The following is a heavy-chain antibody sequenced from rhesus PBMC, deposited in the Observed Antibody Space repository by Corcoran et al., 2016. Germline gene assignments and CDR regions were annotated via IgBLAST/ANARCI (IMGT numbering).Heavy chain of an antibody. V-gene: IGHV4-165*01. D-gene: IGHD6-25*01. CDR3: ARYTLGIAAAGRDDAFDF. Sequence: QVQLQESGPGLVKPSETLSLTCAVSGGSISGYWWGWIRQPPGKGLEWIGYIGGSSGSTYYHPSLKSRVTISTDTSKNQFSLKLSSVTAADAAVYYCARYTLGIAAAGRDDAFDFWGQGLRVTVSS. CDR2: IGGSSGST. CDR1: GGSISGYW. J-gene: IGHJ3*01.